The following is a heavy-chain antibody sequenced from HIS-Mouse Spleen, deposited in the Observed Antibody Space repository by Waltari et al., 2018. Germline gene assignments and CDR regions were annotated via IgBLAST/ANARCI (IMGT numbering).Heavy chain of an antibody. CDR2: MNPNSGNT. Sequence: QVQLGQSGAEVKKPGASVKVSCKASGYTCTSHVINWARPATGQGLEWMGWMNPNSGNTGYAQKFQGRVTMTRNTSISTAYMELSSLRSEDTAVYYCARVMAGPAYYFDYWGQGTLVTVSS. CDR1: GYTCTSHV. CDR3: ARVMAGPAYYFDY. V-gene: IGHV1-8*01. J-gene: IGHJ4*02. D-gene: IGHD6-19*01.